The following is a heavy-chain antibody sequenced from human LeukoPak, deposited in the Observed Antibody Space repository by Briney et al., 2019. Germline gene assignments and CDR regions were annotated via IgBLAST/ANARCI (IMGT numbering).Heavy chain of an antibody. J-gene: IGHJ5*02. CDR1: GFAFNTYT. V-gene: IGHV3-21*01. Sequence: PGGSLRLSCAASGFAFNTYTMNWVRQAPGKGLEWVSSISSSSSYIYYADSVKGRFTISRDNAKNSLYLQMNSLRAEDTAVYYCARDRDPLRFLEWLPLDPWGQGTLVTVSS. D-gene: IGHD3-3*01. CDR3: ARDRDPLRFLEWLPLDP. CDR2: ISSSSSYI.